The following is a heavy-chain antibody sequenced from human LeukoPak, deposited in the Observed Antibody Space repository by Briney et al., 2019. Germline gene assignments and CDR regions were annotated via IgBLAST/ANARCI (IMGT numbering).Heavy chain of an antibody. V-gene: IGHV4-31*03. CDR1: GGSISSGGYY. J-gene: IGHJ3*01. CDR3: ARGFPPGSGSRGSHAFDV. D-gene: IGHD6-19*01. CDR2: IYYSGST. Sequence: PSETLSLTCTVSGGSISSGGYYWSWIRQHPGEGLEWIGYIYYSGSTYYNPSLKSRVTISVDTSKNQFSLKLSSVTAADTAVYYCARGFPPGSGSRGSHAFDVWGQGAMVTVSS.